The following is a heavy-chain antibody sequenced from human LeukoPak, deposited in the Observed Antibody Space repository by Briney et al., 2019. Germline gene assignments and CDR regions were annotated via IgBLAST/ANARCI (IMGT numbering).Heavy chain of an antibody. CDR3: ARGDYYGSGSYAYWYFDL. J-gene: IGHJ2*01. CDR1: GGSISSYY. V-gene: IGHV4-59*12. D-gene: IGHD3-10*01. CDR2: IYYSGST. Sequence: PSETLSLTCTVSGGSISSYYWSWIRQPPGKGLEWIGYIYYSGSTYYNPSLKSRVTISVDTSKNQFSLKLSSVTAADTAVYYCARGDYYGSGSYAYWYFDLWGRGTLATVS.